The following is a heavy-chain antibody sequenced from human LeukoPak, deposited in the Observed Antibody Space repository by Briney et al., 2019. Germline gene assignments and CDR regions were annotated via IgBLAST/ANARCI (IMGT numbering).Heavy chain of an antibody. Sequence: GGSLRLSCAASGFTISSNYISWVRQAPGQGLEWVSVIYSGGSTFYADSVKGRFTISRDNSKNTLYLQMNSLRAEDTAVYYCSPGGYYDSSGYSHEDYWGQGTLVTVSS. D-gene: IGHD3-22*01. CDR3: SPGGYYDSSGYSHEDY. J-gene: IGHJ4*02. V-gene: IGHV3-53*01. CDR2: IYSGGST. CDR1: GFTISSNY.